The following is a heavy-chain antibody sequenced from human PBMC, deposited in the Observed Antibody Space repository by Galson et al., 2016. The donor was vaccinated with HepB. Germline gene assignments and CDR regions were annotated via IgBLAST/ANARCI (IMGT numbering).Heavy chain of an antibody. CDR2: IFHDGSF. V-gene: IGHV4-59*12. CDR3: ARYRGYCSGGSCYTRTFDP. Sequence: SETLSLTCTVSNASITSYVWNWVRQPPGKGLEWIGYIFHDGSFAYNPSLRSRVTISLDTSKNLFSLRVTSVTAADTAVYYCARYRGYCSGGSCYTRTFDPWGQGTLVTVSS. J-gene: IGHJ5*02. CDR1: NASITSYV. D-gene: IGHD2-15*01.